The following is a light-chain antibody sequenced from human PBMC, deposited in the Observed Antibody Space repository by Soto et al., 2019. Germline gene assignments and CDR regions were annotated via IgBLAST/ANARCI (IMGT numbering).Light chain of an antibody. J-gene: IGKJ1*01. V-gene: IGKV3-20*01. CDR1: QSISSSY. CDR3: QQYGSSPQT. Sequence: EIVLTQSPGTLSLSPGERATLSCRTSQSISSSYLAWYQQKPGQAPGLLIYGASSRATGIPDRFSGSGSGTDFTLTINRLEPEDFAVYYCQQYGSSPQTFGQGTKVEIK. CDR2: GAS.